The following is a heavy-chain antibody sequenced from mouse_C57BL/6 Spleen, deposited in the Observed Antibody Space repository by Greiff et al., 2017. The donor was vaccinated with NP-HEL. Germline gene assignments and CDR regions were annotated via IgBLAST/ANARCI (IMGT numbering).Heavy chain of an antibody. D-gene: IGHD1-1*01. CDR3: AREGTTGTFDY. J-gene: IGHJ2*01. V-gene: IGHV3-6*01. Sequence: EVQLQESGPGLVKPSQSLSLTCSVTGYSITSGYYWNWIRQFPGNKLEWMGYISYDGSNNYNPSLKNRISITRDTSKNQFFLKLNSVTTEDTATYYCAREGTTGTFDYWGQGTTLTVSS. CDR1: GYSITSGYY. CDR2: ISYDGSN.